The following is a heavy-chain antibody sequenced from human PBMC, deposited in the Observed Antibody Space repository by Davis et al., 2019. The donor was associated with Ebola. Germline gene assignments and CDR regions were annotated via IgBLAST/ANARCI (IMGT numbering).Heavy chain of an antibody. CDR3: ARGTVVLAAAGTRYSYYGMDV. Sequence: GSLRLSCAVSGGSTSSSNWWSWVRQPPGKRLEWIGEIYHTGSTHYNQSLKSRVTTSVDKSKNQFSLKLSSVTAADPAVYYCARGTVVLAAAGTRYSYYGMDVWGQGTTVTVSS. D-gene: IGHD6-13*01. CDR1: GGSTSSSNW. V-gene: IGHV4-4*02. J-gene: IGHJ6*02. CDR2: IYHTGST.